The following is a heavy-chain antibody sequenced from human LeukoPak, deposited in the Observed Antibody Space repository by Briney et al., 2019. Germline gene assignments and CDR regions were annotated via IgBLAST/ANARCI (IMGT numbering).Heavy chain of an antibody. V-gene: IGHV3-64*02. CDR2: ISSNGVST. Sequence: GGSLRPSCAASGFTFSSYAVHWVRQAPGKGLEYVSAISSNGVSTYYADSVKGRFTISRDNSKNTLYIQMGSLRAEDMAVYYCARVAYTSGWSTFDYWGQGTLVTVSS. CDR1: GFTFSSYA. D-gene: IGHD6-19*01. J-gene: IGHJ4*02. CDR3: ARVAYTSGWSTFDY.